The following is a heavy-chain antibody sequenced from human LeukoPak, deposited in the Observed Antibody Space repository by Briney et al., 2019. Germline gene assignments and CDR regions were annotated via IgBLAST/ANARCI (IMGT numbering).Heavy chain of an antibody. CDR1: GFTFSSYS. D-gene: IGHD6-19*01. J-gene: IGHJ4*02. V-gene: IGHV3-21*01. Sequence: KTGGSLRLSCAASGFTFSSYSMNWVRQAPGKGLEWVSSISSSSSYIYYADSVKGRFTISRDNAKNSLYLQMNSLRAEDTAVYYCARSIAVARYYFDYWGQGTLVTVSS. CDR2: ISSSSSYI. CDR3: ARSIAVARYYFDY.